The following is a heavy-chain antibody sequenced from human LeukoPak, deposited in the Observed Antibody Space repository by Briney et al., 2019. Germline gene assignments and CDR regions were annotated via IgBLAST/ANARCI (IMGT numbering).Heavy chain of an antibody. CDR3: AKDSSLWFGELPNLYYYYGMDV. V-gene: IGHV3-23*01. J-gene: IGHJ6*02. CDR2: ITGSGEYT. D-gene: IGHD3-10*01. CDR1: GFTYSNYA. Sequence: GGSRRLSCEASGFTYSNYAMNWVRQGPGKGLEWVSAITGSGEYTYYADSVKGRFTISRDNSKSTLYLQMNSLRAEDTAVYYCAKDSSLWFGELPNLYYYYGMDVWGQGTTVTVSS.